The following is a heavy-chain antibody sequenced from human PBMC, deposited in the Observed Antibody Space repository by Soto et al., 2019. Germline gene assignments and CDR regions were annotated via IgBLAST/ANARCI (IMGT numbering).Heavy chain of an antibody. CDR1: GFTLSAYW. CDR3: ARDVSPGSSSLYLDAFDI. D-gene: IGHD6-13*01. CDR2: INRDGSKK. J-gene: IGHJ3*02. V-gene: IGHV3-7*05. Sequence: EVHLEESGGDLVQPGGSLRLSCAASGFTLSAYWMTWVRQAPGKGLEWVANINRDGSKKSYLDSVRGRFTISRDNVANSLYLPMDSLRADDTALYYCARDVSPGSSSLYLDAFDIWGQGTMVTVSS.